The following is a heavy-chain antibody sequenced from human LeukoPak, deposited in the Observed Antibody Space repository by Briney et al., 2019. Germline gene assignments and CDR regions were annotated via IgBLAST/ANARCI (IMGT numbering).Heavy chain of an antibody. CDR1: GGTFISYA. Sequence: SVKVSCKASGGTFISYAISWVRQAPGQGLEWMGGIIPIFGTANYAQKFQGRVTITADESTSTAYMELSSLRSEDTAVYYCARGGYYDILTGYYPNYYYMDVWGKGTTVTVSS. V-gene: IGHV1-69*01. CDR3: ARGGYYDILTGYYPNYYYMDV. J-gene: IGHJ6*03. CDR2: IIPIFGTA. D-gene: IGHD3-9*01.